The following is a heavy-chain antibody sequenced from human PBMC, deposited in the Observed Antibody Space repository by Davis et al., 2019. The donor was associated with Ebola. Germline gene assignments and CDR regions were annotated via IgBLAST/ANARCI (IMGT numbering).Heavy chain of an antibody. CDR1: GFTFSSYW. J-gene: IGHJ4*02. V-gene: IGHV3-7*03. CDR2: IKQDGSEK. CDR3: ARSPEDIVVVVAATDYFDY. Sequence: GESLKISCAASGFTFSSYWMSWVRQAPGKGLEWVANIKQDGSEKYYVDSVKGRFTISRDNAKNSLYLQMNSLRAEDTAVYYCARSPEDIVVVVAATDYFDYWGQGTLVTVSS. D-gene: IGHD2-15*01.